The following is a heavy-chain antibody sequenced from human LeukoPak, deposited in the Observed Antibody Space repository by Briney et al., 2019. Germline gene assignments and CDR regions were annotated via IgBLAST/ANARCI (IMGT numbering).Heavy chain of an antibody. J-gene: IGHJ5*02. Sequence: GGSLRLSCAASGFTVSSNYMSWVRQAPGKGLEWVSVIYSGGSTYYADSGKGRFTISRDDSKNTLYLQMNSLRAEDTAVYYCARGTHAGTFDHWGQGTLVTVSS. CDR2: IYSGGST. CDR3: ARGTHAGTFDH. V-gene: IGHV3-53*01. CDR1: GFTVSSNY. D-gene: IGHD3-10*01.